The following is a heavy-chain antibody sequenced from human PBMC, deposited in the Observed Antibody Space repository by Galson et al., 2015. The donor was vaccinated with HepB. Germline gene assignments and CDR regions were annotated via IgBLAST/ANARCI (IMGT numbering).Heavy chain of an antibody. CDR2: IYWNDDK. Sequence: PALVKPTQTLTLTCTFSGFSLSISGVGVGWIRQPPGKALEWLAVIYWNDDKRYSPSLKSRLTITKDTSKNQVVLTMTNLDPVDTATYFCARLLYSSSSRWFDPWGQGTLVSVSP. D-gene: IGHD6-6*01. CDR1: GFSLSISGVG. CDR3: ARLLYSSSSRWFDP. J-gene: IGHJ5*02. V-gene: IGHV2-5*01.